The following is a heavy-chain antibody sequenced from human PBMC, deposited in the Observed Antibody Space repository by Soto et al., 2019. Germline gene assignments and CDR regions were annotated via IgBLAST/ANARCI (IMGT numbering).Heavy chain of an antibody. J-gene: IGHJ4*02. V-gene: IGHV3-30-3*01. CDR2: ISYDGSNK. CDR1: GFTFSSYA. CDR3: ARGPSSLTRFDY. D-gene: IGHD2-2*01. Sequence: VGSLRLSGAASGFTFSSYAMHWVRQAPGKGLEWVAVISYDGSNKYYADSVKGRFTISRDYSKNTLYLQMNSLRAEDTAVYYCARGPSSLTRFDYWGQGTLVTVSS.